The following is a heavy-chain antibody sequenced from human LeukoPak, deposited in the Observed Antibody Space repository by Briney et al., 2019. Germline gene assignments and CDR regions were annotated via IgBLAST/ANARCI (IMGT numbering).Heavy chain of an antibody. D-gene: IGHD3-22*01. V-gene: IGHV5-51*01. Sequence: GESLKISCKGSGYSFTSYWIGWVRQMPGKGLEWMGIVYPGDSDTRYSPSSQGQVTISADKSISTAYLQWSSLKASDTAMYYCARLEPYDSSGYAFDIWGQGTMVTVSS. CDR2: VYPGDSDT. CDR3: ARLEPYDSSGYAFDI. J-gene: IGHJ3*02. CDR1: GYSFTSYW.